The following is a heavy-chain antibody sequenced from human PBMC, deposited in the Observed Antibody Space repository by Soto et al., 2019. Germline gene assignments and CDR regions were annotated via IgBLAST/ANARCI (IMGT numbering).Heavy chain of an antibody. CDR3: AREGGRIAVAPDY. J-gene: IGHJ4*02. Sequence: ASVKVSCKASGYTFTSYAMHWVRQAPGQRLEWMGWINAGNGNTKYSQKFQGRVTITRDTSASTAYMELSSLRSEDTAVYYCAREGGRIAVAPDYWGQGTLVIVSS. CDR2: INAGNGNT. D-gene: IGHD6-19*01. CDR1: GYTFTSYA. V-gene: IGHV1-3*01.